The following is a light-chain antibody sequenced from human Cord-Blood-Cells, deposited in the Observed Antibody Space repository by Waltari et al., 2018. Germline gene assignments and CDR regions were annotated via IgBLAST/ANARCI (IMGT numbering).Light chain of an antibody. CDR3: QSADSSGTYRWV. V-gene: IGLV3-25*03. J-gene: IGLJ3*02. Sequence: SYELTQPPSVSVSPGHTARITCSGDALPKQYAYWYQQKPGHAPVLVIYKDSERPSGIPERFSGSSSGTTVTLTISGVQAEDEADYYCQSADSSGTYRWVFGGGTKLTVL. CDR2: KDS. CDR1: ALPKQY.